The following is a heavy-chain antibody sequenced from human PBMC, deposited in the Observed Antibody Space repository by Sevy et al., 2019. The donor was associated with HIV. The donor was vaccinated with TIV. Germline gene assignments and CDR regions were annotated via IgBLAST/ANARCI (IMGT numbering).Heavy chain of an antibody. Sequence: GGSLRLSCAASGITFSSHAMHWVRQAPGKGLEWVTIISYDGSNKYYADSVKGRFTISRDNSKNTLYLQMNSLGAEDTAVYYGARADYGDYSGEFDYWGQGTLVTVSS. J-gene: IGHJ4*02. CDR3: ARADYGDYSGEFDY. D-gene: IGHD4-17*01. CDR1: GITFSSHA. V-gene: IGHV3-30-3*01. CDR2: ISYDGSNK.